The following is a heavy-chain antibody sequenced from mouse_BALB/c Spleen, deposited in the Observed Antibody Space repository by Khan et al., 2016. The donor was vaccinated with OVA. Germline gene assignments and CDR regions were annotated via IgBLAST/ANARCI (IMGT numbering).Heavy chain of an antibody. CDR3: ARGNYYGYAMDY. J-gene: IGHJ4*01. D-gene: IGHD1-1*01. Sequence: EVQLQESGPGLVKPSQSLSLTCTVTGYSITSNYAWNWIRQFPGNKLEWMGYISYSGSTNYNPSLKSRISITRDTSKNQFFLQLNSVTTEDIATYYCARGNYYGYAMDYWGQGTSITVSS. CDR2: ISYSGST. V-gene: IGHV3-2*02. CDR1: GYSITSNYA.